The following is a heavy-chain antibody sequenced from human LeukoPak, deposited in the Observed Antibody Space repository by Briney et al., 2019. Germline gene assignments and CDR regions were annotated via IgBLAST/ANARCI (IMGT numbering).Heavy chain of an antibody. CDR1: GFTFSTYA. V-gene: IGHV3-21*01. J-gene: IGHJ6*03. D-gene: IGHD2-15*01. CDR3: ARNSQGWYYYYMDV. CDR2: ISSTSNYI. Sequence: GGSLRLSCAASGFTFSTYAISWVRQAPGKGLEWVSCISSTSNYIFYADSVRGRFTISRDNAKNSLYLQMDSLRAEDTAVYYCARNSQGWYYYYMDVWGKGTTVTVSS.